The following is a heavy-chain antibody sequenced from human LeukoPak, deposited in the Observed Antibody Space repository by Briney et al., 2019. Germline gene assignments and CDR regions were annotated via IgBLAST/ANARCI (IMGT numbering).Heavy chain of an antibody. D-gene: IGHD3-16*02. CDR3: AKALSSAFYYFDL. J-gene: IGHJ2*01. Sequence: GGSLRLSCAASGFTFSNYAMHWVRQAPGKGLEWVAVISYDGSNKYYADTVRGRFTISRDNSKNTLYLQMNSLRAEDTAVYYCAKALSSAFYYFDLGGRGTLVTVSS. CDR2: ISYDGSNK. V-gene: IGHV3-30-3*01. CDR1: GFTFSNYA.